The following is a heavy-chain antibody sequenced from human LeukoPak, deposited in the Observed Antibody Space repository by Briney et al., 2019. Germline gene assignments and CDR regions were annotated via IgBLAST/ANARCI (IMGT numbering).Heavy chain of an antibody. Sequence: TTSETLSLTCAVYGGSFSGYYWSWIRQPPGKGLEWIGEINHSGGTNYNPSLKSRVTISVDTSKNQFSLKLSSVTAADTAVYYCARAPWLVWSGPDYWGQGTLVTVSS. V-gene: IGHV4-34*01. J-gene: IGHJ4*02. CDR1: GGSFSGYY. CDR2: INHSGGT. CDR3: ARAPWLVWSGPDY. D-gene: IGHD3-3*01.